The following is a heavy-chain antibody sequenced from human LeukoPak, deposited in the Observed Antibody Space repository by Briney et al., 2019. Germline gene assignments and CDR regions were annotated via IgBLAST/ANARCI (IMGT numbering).Heavy chain of an antibody. D-gene: IGHD5-12*01. CDR1: GPTFDRYI. CDR2: ISSGSNTR. V-gene: IGHV3-48*04. CDR3: ARERYLPSGGYYYMDV. J-gene: IGHJ6*03. Sequence: GGSLRLSCVAYGPTFDRYIMDWVRQAPGKGLEWVSYISSGSNTRLYAESVKGRFTISRDNSNDSLFLQMNSLRAEDSAVYYCARERYLPSGGYYYMDVWGKGTTVTVSS.